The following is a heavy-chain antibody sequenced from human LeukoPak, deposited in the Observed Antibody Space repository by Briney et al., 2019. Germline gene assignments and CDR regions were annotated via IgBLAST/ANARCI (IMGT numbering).Heavy chain of an antibody. D-gene: IGHD2-2*01. CDR3: ARVSRGCSSTSCSNWFDP. CDR2: INHSGST. Sequence: HPSETLSLTCAVYGGSFSGYYWSWIRQPPGKGLEWIGEINHSGSTNYNPSLKSRVTISVDTSKNQFSLKLSSVTAADTAVYYCARVSRGCSSTSCSNWFDPWGQGTLVTVSS. J-gene: IGHJ5*02. CDR1: GGSFSGYY. V-gene: IGHV4-34*01.